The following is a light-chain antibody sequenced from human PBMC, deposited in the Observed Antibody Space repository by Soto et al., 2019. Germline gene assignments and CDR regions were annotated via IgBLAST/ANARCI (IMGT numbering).Light chain of an antibody. Sequence: QSAPTQPPSASGSPGQSVTFSCTGTSSDVGGYNYVSWYQQYPGKAPKLMINEVYKRPSGVPDRFSGSKSGNTASLTVSGLQPEDEADYYCSAYAGSSTWVFGGGTKLTVL. V-gene: IGLV2-8*01. CDR2: EVY. CDR1: SSDVGGYNY. CDR3: SAYAGSSTWV. J-gene: IGLJ2*01.